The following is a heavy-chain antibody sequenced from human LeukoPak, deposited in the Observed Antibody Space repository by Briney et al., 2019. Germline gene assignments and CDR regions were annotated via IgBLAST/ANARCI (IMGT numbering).Heavy chain of an antibody. J-gene: IGHJ4*02. D-gene: IGHD6-19*01. V-gene: IGHV4-59*08. CDR2: IYYSGST. CDR3: AGQGAVAGIFDY. CDR1: GGSISSYY. Sequence: SETLSLTCTVSGGSISSYYWSWIRQPPGKGLEWIGYIYYSGSTNYNPSLKSRVTISVDTSKNQFSLKLSSVTAADTAVYYCAGQGAVAGIFDYWGQGTLVTVSS.